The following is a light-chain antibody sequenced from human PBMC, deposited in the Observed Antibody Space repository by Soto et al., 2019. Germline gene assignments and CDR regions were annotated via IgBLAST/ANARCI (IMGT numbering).Light chain of an antibody. Sequence: VVLTQSPATLSLSPGERATLSCRASQTVDNYLAWYQQKPGQAPRLLIYDASNRATGIPPRFSGSGSGTDFTLTISSLEPEDFAVYYCQQRSDWALTFGGGTMVE. J-gene: IGKJ4*01. CDR3: QQRSDWALT. V-gene: IGKV3-11*01. CDR2: DAS. CDR1: QTVDNY.